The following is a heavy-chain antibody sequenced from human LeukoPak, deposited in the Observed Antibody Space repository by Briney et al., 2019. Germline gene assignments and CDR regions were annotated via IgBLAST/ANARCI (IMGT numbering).Heavy chain of an antibody. D-gene: IGHD1-26*01. CDR3: ATDISGSFDY. CDR1: GFTFDDYA. J-gene: IGHJ4*02. V-gene: IGHV3-9*01. CDR2: ISWNSGSI. Sequence: QAGGSLRLSCAASGFTFDDYAMHWVRQAPGKGLEWVSGISWNSGSIGYADSVKGRFTISRDNAKNSLYLQMNSLRAEDTALYYCATDISGSFDYWGQGTLVTVSS.